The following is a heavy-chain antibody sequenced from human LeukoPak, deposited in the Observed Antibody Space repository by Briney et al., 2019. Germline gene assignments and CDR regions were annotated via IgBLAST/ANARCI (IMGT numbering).Heavy chain of an antibody. D-gene: IGHD6-13*01. CDR2: IILIFGTA. V-gene: IGHV1-69*13. J-gene: IGHJ5*02. Sequence: ASVKVSSKASRGTFTSSAISWVRPAPGQGRGWMGEIILIFGTANYAQKLQGRVTITADETTSRAYMELSRVRSEETAVYYCARIVPPYSSRWSWFDPWGQGTLLTVS. CDR3: ARIVPPYSSRWSWFDP. CDR1: RGTFTSSA.